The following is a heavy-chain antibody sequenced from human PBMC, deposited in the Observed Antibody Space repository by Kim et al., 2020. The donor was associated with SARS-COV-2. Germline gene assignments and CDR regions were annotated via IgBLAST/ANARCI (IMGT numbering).Heavy chain of an antibody. J-gene: IGHJ5*02. CDR3: TREVVVGATGWFAP. V-gene: IGHV4-61*02. CDR1: GGSINNGSYY. D-gene: IGHD2-21*01. CDR2: IYTRRTV. Sequence: SETLSLTCTVSGGSINNGSYYWTWIRQPAGKGLEWIGRIYTRRTVNYNPSLKSRVTISLDTSKNQFSLQLTSVTAADTATYYCTREVVVGATGWFAPWGQGALVPVSA.